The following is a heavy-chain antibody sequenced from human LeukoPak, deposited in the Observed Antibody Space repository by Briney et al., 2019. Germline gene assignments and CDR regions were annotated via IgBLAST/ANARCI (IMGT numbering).Heavy chain of an antibody. CDR3: AGQVVPAATAYNWFDP. CDR2: IYYSGST. Sequence: PSETLSLTCTVSGGSISSGDYYWSWIRQPPGKGLEWIGYIYYSGSTYYNPSLKSRVTISVDTSKNQFSLKLSSVTAADTAVCYCAGQVVPAATAYNWFDPWGQGTLVTVSS. D-gene: IGHD2-2*01. V-gene: IGHV4-30-4*08. J-gene: IGHJ5*02. CDR1: GGSISSGDYY.